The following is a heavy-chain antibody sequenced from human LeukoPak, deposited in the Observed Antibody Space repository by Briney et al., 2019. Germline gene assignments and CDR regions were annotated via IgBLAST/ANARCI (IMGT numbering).Heavy chain of an antibody. V-gene: IGHV3-23*01. CDR1: GFTFGSYA. D-gene: IGHD4-17*01. CDR3: AGDRDDYGDPDAFDM. Sequence: TGGSLRLSCAASGFTFGSYAMNWVRQAPGKGLEWVSTISGSGGSTYYADSVKGRFTISRDNSKNTLYMQMNSLRADDTAVYYCAGDRDDYGDPDAFDMWGQGTMVTVSS. J-gene: IGHJ3*02. CDR2: ISGSGGST.